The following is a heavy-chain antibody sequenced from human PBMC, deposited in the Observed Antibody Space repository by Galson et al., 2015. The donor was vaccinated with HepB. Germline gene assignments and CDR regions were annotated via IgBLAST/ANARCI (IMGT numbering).Heavy chain of an antibody. Sequence: SLRLSCAASGFTFSRYAMHWVRQAPGKGLEWVAVIWYDGSKKYFADSVKGRLTISKDNSKNTLSLQMNSLRPEDTAVYYCARDDYDDNAIIFDYWGQGTQVTVSS. CDR2: IWYDGSKK. CDR1: GFTFSRYA. V-gene: IGHV3-33*01. J-gene: IGHJ4*02. D-gene: IGHD4-17*01. CDR3: ARDDYDDNAIIFDY.